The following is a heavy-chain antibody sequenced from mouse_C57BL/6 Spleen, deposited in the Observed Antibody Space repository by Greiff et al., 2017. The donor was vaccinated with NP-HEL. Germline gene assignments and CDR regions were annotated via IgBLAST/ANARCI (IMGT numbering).Heavy chain of an antibody. CDR3: ARESYFDY. CDR1: GYTFTSYW. V-gene: IGHV1-69*01. J-gene: IGHJ2*01. CDR2: IDPSDSYT. Sequence: VQLQQPGAELVMPGASVKLSCKASGYTFTSYWMHWVKQRPGQGLEWIGEIDPSDSYTNYNQKFKGKSTLTVDKSSSTAYMQLSSLTSEDSAVYYCARESYFDYWGQGTTLTVSS.